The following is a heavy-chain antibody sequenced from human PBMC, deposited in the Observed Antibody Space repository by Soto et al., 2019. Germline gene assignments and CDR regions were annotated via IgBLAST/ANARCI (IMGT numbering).Heavy chain of an antibody. CDR2: IIPILGIA. Sequence: KVSCKASGGTFSSYTISWVRQAPGQGLEWMGRIIPILGIANYAQKFQGRVTITADKSTSTAYMELSSLRSEDTAVYYCARSPGAAATYYFDYLGQGNLVTVSS. J-gene: IGHJ4*02. CDR3: ARSPGAAATYYFDY. CDR1: GGTFSSYT. V-gene: IGHV1-69*02. D-gene: IGHD6-13*01.